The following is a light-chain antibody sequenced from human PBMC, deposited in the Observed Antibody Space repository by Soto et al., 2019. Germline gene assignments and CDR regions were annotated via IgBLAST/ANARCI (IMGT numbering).Light chain of an antibody. J-gene: IGKJ1*01. CDR3: LQEYGDSWT. Sequence: IQMTQSPSTLSGSVGDRVTITCRASRDVGSDVSWYQQKPGQAPKLVIYAASNLYTGVPSRFSGRRSGTEFTLTISRLQTEDFASYYCLQEYGDSWTFGQGTKVDIK. CDR2: AAS. CDR1: RDVGSD. V-gene: IGKV1-6*01.